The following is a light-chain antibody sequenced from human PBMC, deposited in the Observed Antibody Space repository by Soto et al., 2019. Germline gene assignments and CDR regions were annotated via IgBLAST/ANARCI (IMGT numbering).Light chain of an antibody. CDR1: QSISTW. V-gene: IGKV1-5*03. Sequence: DIQMTQSPSTPSSSVGDRVTIHCRASQSISTWLAWYQQKSGKAPKLLIYEASSLGSGVPSRFSGSGSGTEFTLTISSLQPDDFATYYCQQYNSYSETFGQGTKVDI. J-gene: IGKJ1*01. CDR2: EAS. CDR3: QQYNSYSET.